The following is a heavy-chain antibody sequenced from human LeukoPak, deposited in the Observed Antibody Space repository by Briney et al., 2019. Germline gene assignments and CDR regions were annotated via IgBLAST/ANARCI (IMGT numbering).Heavy chain of an antibody. D-gene: IGHD2-2*01. Sequence: PGGSLRLSCAASGFTFSDFYMTWIRQAPGKGLEWVSYSSNGGSTIYYADSVKGRFTISRDNAKNSLYLQMNSLRAEDTAVYYCARGGDIAVVPAAMVGPWGQGTLVTVSS. CDR3: ARGGDIAVVPAAMVGP. V-gene: IGHV3-11*01. CDR2: SSNGGSTI. J-gene: IGHJ5*02. CDR1: GFTFSDFY.